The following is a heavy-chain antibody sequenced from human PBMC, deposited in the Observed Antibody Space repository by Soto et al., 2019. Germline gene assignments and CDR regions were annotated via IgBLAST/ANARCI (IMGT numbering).Heavy chain of an antibody. Sequence: PSETLSLTCTVSGGSISSGDYYWSWIRQPPGKGLEWIGYIYYSGSTYYNPSLKSRVTISVDTSKNQFSLKLSSVTAADTAVYYCARADVVPAAMQYYYYGMDVWGQGTTVTVS. CDR3: ARADVVPAAMQYYYYGMDV. D-gene: IGHD2-2*01. J-gene: IGHJ6*02. CDR2: IYYSGST. CDR1: GGSISSGDYY. V-gene: IGHV4-30-4*01.